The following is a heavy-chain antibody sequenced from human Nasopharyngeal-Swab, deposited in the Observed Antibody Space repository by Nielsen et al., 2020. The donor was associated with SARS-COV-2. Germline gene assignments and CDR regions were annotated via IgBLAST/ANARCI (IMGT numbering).Heavy chain of an antibody. Sequence: GGSLRLSCAASGFIFSTYWMTWVRQAPGKGLEWVANIDKDGGEKYYVDSVKGRFTISRDNAKNSLHLQMNSLRAEDTAVYYCVRDLNYYDRPWGQGTLVTVSS. J-gene: IGHJ5*02. V-gene: IGHV3-7*03. D-gene: IGHD3-22*01. CDR3: VRDLNYYDRP. CDR1: GFIFSTYW. CDR2: IDKDGGEK.